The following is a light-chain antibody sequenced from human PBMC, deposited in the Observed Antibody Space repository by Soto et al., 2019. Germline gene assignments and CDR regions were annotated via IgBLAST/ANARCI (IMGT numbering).Light chain of an antibody. Sequence: DIVMTQTPFSLPVTPGEPASISCRSSQSLLDSDDGNTYLDWYLQKPGQSPQLLIYTLSYRAYGVPDRFSGSGSGTDFTLKISRVEAEDVGVYYCMQRIEFPSGTFGQGTKVEIK. V-gene: IGKV2-40*01. CDR1: QSLLDSDDGNTY. J-gene: IGKJ1*01. CDR2: TLS. CDR3: MQRIEFPSGT.